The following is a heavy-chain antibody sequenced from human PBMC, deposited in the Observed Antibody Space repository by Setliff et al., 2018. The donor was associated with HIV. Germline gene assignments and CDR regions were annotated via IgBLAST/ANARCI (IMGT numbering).Heavy chain of an antibody. D-gene: IGHD5-12*01. J-gene: IGHJ5*02. CDR1: GYTFSAYY. Sequence: ASVKVSCKASGYTFSAYYLHWVRRAPGQGLEWMGWINPNSGATNYAQKFQGRVTMTRDTSINTAYMDLGGLTSDDTAMYYCALASIVSTARWNHWGRGALVT. CDR3: ALASIVSTARWNH. V-gene: IGHV1-2*02. CDR2: INPNSGAT.